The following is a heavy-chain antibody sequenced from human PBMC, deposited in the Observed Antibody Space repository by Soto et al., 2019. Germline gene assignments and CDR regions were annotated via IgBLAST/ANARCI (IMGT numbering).Heavy chain of an antibody. CDR2: INQDGSEK. J-gene: IGHJ6*02. Sequence: EVQLVESGGDLVQPGGSLRLSCAGSQFTLSNYWMNWVRQAPGKGLEWVANINQDGSEKYYVDSVKGRFTISRDIAKNSLFLQMNSLRADDTAVYYCARASPGMDVWGQGTTVTVS. CDR3: ARASPGMDV. V-gene: IGHV3-7*01. CDR1: QFTLSNYW.